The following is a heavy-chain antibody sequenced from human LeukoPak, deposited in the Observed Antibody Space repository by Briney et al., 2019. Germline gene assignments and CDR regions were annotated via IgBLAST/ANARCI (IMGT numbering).Heavy chain of an antibody. V-gene: IGHV1-58*01. CDR3: ADYCGGDCSNSY. Sequence: GASVKVSCKASGLTFTISAVQWVRQARGQRLEWIGWIVVGSGNTNYAQKFQERVTITRDMSTSTAYMELSSLRSEDTAVYYCADYCGGDCSNSYWGQGTLVTVSS. CDR2: IVVGSGNT. CDR1: GLTFTISA. D-gene: IGHD2-21*02. J-gene: IGHJ4*02.